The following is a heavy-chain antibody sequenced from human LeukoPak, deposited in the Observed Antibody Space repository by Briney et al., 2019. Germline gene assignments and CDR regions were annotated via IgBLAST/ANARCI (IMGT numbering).Heavy chain of an antibody. CDR1: GGSFSGYY. D-gene: IGHD6-19*01. J-gene: IGHJ4*02. CDR2: IYHSGGT. CDR3: ARDLFPGWYYY. Sequence: SETLSLTCAVYGGSFSGYYWSWIRQPPGKGLEWIGYIYHSGGTYYHPSLKSRVTISIDTSRNQFSLKMGSVTAADTAVYYCARDLFPGWYYYWGQGTLVTVSS. V-gene: IGHV4-34*09.